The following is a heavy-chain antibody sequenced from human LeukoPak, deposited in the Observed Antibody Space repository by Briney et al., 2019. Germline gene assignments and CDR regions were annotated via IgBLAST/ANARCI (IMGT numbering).Heavy chain of an antibody. Sequence: ASVKDSCKVSGYTLTELSMHWVRQAPGKGLEWMGGFDPEDGETIYAQKFQGRVTMTEDTSTDTAYMELSSLRSEDTAVYYCASGDPRIAALYYFDYWGQGTLVTVSS. V-gene: IGHV1-24*01. CDR2: FDPEDGET. D-gene: IGHD6-6*01. CDR3: ASGDPRIAALYYFDY. J-gene: IGHJ4*02. CDR1: GYTLTELS.